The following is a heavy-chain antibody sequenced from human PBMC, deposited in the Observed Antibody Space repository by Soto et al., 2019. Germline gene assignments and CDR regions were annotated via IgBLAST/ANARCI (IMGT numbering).Heavy chain of an antibody. J-gene: IGHJ6*02. Sequence: PGGSLRLSCAASGFTFSSYWMSWVRQAPGKGLEWVANIKQDGSEKYYVDSVKGRFTISRDNAKNSLYLQMNSLRAEDTAVYYCAREYYDFWSGYFSGMDVWGQGTTVTVS. V-gene: IGHV3-7*03. CDR3: AREYYDFWSGYFSGMDV. D-gene: IGHD3-3*01. CDR1: GFTFSSYW. CDR2: IKQDGSEK.